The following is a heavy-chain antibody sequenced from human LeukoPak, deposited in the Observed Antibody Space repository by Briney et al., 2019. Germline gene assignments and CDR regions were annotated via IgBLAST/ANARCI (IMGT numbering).Heavy chain of an antibody. D-gene: IGHD3-10*01. CDR1: GYTFTGYY. CDR2: INPNSGGT. CDR3: ARDYYGSGSYSSWYFDY. Sequence: ASVRVSCKASGYTFTGYYMHWVRQAPGQGLEWMGRINPNSGGTNYAQKFQSRVTMTRDTSISTAYMELSRLRSDDKAVYYCARDYYGSGSYSSWYFDYWGRGTLVTVSS. V-gene: IGHV1-2*06. J-gene: IGHJ4*02.